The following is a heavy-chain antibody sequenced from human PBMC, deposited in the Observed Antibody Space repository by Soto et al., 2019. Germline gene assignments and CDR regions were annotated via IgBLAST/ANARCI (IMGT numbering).Heavy chain of an antibody. CDR2: IYYSGST. D-gene: IGHD1-26*01. CDR3: ARAYSGSYRDYYYYYGMDV. J-gene: IGHJ6*02. CDR1: GGSISSSSYY. V-gene: IGHV4-39*07. Sequence: SETLSITCTVSGGSISSSSYYWGWIRQPPGKGLEWIGSIYYSGSTNYNPSLKSRVTISVDTSKNQFSLKLSSVTAADTAVYYCARAYSGSYRDYYYYYGMDVWGQGTTVTVSS.